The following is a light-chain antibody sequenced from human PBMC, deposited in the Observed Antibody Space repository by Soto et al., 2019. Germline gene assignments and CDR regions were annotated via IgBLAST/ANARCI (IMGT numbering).Light chain of an antibody. Sequence: AIRMTQSPSSFSASTGDRVTITCGASQGISSYLAWYQQKPGKAPKLLIYAASTLQSGVPSRFSGSGSGTDFTLTISSLAPEDSAFYYCQQRHMWPITFGQGTRLEIK. CDR1: QGISSY. J-gene: IGKJ5*01. V-gene: IGKV1-8*01. CDR3: QQRHMWPIT. CDR2: AAS.